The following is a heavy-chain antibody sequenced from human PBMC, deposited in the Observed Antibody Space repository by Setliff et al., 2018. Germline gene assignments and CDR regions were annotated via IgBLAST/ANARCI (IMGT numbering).Heavy chain of an antibody. V-gene: IGHV4-34*01. D-gene: IGHD3-3*01. CDR1: GGSFSDYY. CDR3: ARMSGFQYIDV. J-gene: IGHJ6*03. Sequence: PSETLSLTCGASGGSFSDYYWTWIRQTPGKGLEWIGEINHSGSTKCNPSLKSRVTMSVDKSKNQFSLKLTSVTAEDTAVYYCARMSGFQYIDVWDKGTTVTAP. CDR2: INHSGST.